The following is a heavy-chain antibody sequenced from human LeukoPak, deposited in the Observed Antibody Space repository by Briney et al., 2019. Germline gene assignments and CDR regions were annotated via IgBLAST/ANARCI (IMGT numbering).Heavy chain of an antibody. CDR1: GGSISSGSHY. J-gene: IGHJ6*02. CDR2: IYTSGST. D-gene: IGHD2/OR15-2a*01. V-gene: IGHV4-61*02. Sequence: SETLSLTCTVSGGSISSGSHYWSWIRQPAGKGLEWIGRIYTSGSTNYNPSLKSRVTISVDTSKNQFSLKLCSVTAADTAVYYCARGTFNYYYGMDVWGQGTTVTVSS. CDR3: ARGTFNYYYGMDV.